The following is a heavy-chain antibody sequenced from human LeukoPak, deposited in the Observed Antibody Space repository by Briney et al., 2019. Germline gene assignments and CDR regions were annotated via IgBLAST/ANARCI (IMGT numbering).Heavy chain of an antibody. V-gene: IGHV3-30*03. D-gene: IGHD3-10*01. CDR1: GFTFSSYG. CDR3: AATYYYGSWSYNYGMDV. CDR2: ISYDGSNK. J-gene: IGHJ6*02. Sequence: GGSLRLSCAASGFTFSSYGMHWVRQAPGKGLEWVAVISYDGSNKYYADSVKGRFTISRDNSKNTLYLQMNSLRAEDTAVYYCAATYYYGSWSYNYGMDVWGQGTTVTVSS.